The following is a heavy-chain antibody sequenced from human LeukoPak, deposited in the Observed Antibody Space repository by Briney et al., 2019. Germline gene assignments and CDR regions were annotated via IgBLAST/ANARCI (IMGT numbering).Heavy chain of an antibody. J-gene: IGHJ4*02. V-gene: IGHV3-15*01. Sequence: QSGGSLRLSCAASGFTFSHAWMTWVRQAPGKGLEWVGRIWSMTDGGTTEYAAPVKGRFTISRDDSKNSLYLQMNSLKTEDTAVYYCASLGGGGYYDSSGYYYGGNYWGQGTLVTVSS. D-gene: IGHD3-22*01. CDR2: IWSMTDGGTT. CDR1: GFTFSHAW. CDR3: ASLGGGGYYDSSGYYYGGNY.